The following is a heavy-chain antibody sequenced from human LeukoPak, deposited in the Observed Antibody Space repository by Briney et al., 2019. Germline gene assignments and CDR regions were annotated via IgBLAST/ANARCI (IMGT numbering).Heavy chain of an antibody. CDR2: IAASGSSP. CDR1: GFTFCSDA. CDR3: AKGRKYSSGSDFDY. Sequence: GGALRLSCAASGFTFCSDAMRWGRQAPGEGGERGSAIAASGSSPFYPDSVKGRFTISTDPSQNPLYLPMNSLRAEDTAVYYCAKGRKYSSGSDFDYWGRGTLVTVSS. V-gene: IGHV3-23*01. J-gene: IGHJ4*02. D-gene: IGHD6-19*01.